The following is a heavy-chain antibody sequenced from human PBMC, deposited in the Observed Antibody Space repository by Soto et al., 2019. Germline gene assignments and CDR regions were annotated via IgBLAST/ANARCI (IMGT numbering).Heavy chain of an antibody. CDR3: ARREIQGPIDY. V-gene: IGHV4-28*01. Sequence: QVQLQESGPGLVKPSDTLSLTCAVSGYSISSSNWWGWIRQPPGKGLEWIGYIYYSGTTYYNPSLKRRVTMSVDTSKNQFSLKMTSVTAVDTAVYYCARREIQGPIDYWGQGTLVTVSS. J-gene: IGHJ4*02. CDR1: GYSISSSNW. D-gene: IGHD1-26*01. CDR2: IYYSGTT.